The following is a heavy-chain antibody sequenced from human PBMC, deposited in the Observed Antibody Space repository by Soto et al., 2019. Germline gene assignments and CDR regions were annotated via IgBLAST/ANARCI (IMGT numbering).Heavy chain of an antibody. CDR2: INQSGST. J-gene: IGHJ6*02. CDR1: GGSFSGHY. Sequence: SVTLSLPCAVHGGSFSGHYWGWIGQPPAEGLEWIGEINQSGSTNYNPSLMSRVTISVDTSKNQFSPKLSSVTAADTAVYYCARGSDIVATRREYYYYGMDVWGQGTTVT. D-gene: IGHD5-12*01. V-gene: IGHV4-34*01. CDR3: ARGSDIVATRREYYYYGMDV.